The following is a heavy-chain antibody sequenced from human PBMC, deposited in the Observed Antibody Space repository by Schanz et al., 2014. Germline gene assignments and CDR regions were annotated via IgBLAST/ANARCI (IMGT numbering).Heavy chain of an antibody. CDR1: GFSFSVSW. J-gene: IGHJ4*02. Sequence: PLVEFGGGLVQPGGSLRLSCEASGFSFSVSWMSWVRRAPGEGLVWVANIKLDGSEKYYVDSVKGRFTISRDNAKNSLYLQMNSLTAEDTAVYYCAKYGTGKGVSFEYWGQGTLVTVSS. CDR3: AKYGTGKGVSFEY. V-gene: IGHV3-7*01. CDR2: IKLDGSEK. D-gene: IGHD1-26*01.